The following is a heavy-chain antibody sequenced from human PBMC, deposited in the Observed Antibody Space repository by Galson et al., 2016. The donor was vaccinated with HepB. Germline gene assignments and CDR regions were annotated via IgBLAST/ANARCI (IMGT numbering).Heavy chain of an antibody. Sequence: SLRLSCAASGFSFNYYWMHWVRQAPGKGLVWVSRINTDGTITTYADSVKGRFTISRDNAKNTRYLQMNGLRVEDPAVYFCTRSYSNVWGVDFWGQGTLVTVSS. CDR2: INTDGTIT. D-gene: IGHD6-19*01. V-gene: IGHV3-74*03. CDR1: GFSFNYYW. J-gene: IGHJ4*02. CDR3: TRSYSNVWGVDF.